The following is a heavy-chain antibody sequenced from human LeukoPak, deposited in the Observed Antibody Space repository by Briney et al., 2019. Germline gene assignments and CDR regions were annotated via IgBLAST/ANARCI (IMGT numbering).Heavy chain of an antibody. D-gene: IGHD7-27*01. CDR1: GYTFTSYY. J-gene: IGHJ6*02. V-gene: IGHV1-46*01. CDR3: ASESGSELGGPYYYYGMDV. Sequence: ASVKVSCKASGYTFTSYYMHWVRQAPGQGLEWMGIINPSGGSTSYAQKFQGRVTMTRDTSTSTVYMELSSLSSEDTAVYYCASESGSELGGPYYYYGMDVWGQGTTVTVSS. CDR2: INPSGGST.